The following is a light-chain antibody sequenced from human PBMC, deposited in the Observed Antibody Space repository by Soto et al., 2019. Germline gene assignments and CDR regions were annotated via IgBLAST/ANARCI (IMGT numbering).Light chain of an antibody. J-gene: IGLJ1*01. CDR3: SAFTSRNTYV. CDR1: SSDVGGYSH. V-gene: IGLV2-14*03. CDR2: DVS. Sequence: QSVLTQPASVSGSPGQSISISCTGTSSDVGGYSHVSWYQQHPGKAPKVMIYDVSNRPSGVSSRFSGSKSGNTAFLTISGLQAEDEADFYCSAFTSRNTYVFG.